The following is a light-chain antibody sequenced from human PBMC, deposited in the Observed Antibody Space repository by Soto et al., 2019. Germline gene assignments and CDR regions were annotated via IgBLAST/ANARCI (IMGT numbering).Light chain of an antibody. Sequence: DIQMTQSPSTLSASVGDRVTITCRASQSISSWLAWYQQNPGKAPKLLIYKASSLESGVPSRFSGSGSGTEFTLTISSLQPDDFATYYCQQYSSLTWTFGQGTRWIS. CDR3: QQYSSLTWT. V-gene: IGKV1-5*03. J-gene: IGKJ1*01. CDR2: KAS. CDR1: QSISSW.